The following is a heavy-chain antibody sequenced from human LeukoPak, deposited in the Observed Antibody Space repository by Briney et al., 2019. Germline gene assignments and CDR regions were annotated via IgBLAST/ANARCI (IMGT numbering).Heavy chain of an antibody. V-gene: IGHV4-59*01. CDR1: GDSSSPFY. Sequence: SETLSLTCSVSGDSSSPFYCNWIRQSPGKGLEWIGYISDSGSPNFHPSLKGRVTTSVDASKRQFSLRLTSVTAADTAVYYCARVEWYQKYFQHWGQGTLVTVSS. CDR2: ISDSGSP. CDR3: ARVEWYQKYFQH. J-gene: IGHJ1*01. D-gene: IGHD2-2*01.